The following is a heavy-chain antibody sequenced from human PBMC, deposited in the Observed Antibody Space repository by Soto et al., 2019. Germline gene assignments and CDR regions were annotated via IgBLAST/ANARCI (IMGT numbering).Heavy chain of an antibody. CDR1: GYPFSNFG. CDR3: ARDVADGVNPVQY. CDR2: ISVSSGHT. Sequence: QVQLVQSGTEVKEPGASVTVSCRASGYPFSNFGFSWVRQAPGQGLEWVGWISVSSGHTNYAQKLQGRVSMTTDTSTTTVYVERRRLRSDDMGVYYCARDVADGVNPVQYWGHGPEVIVSS. V-gene: IGHV1-18*03. J-gene: IGHJ1*01. D-gene: IGHD2-21*01.